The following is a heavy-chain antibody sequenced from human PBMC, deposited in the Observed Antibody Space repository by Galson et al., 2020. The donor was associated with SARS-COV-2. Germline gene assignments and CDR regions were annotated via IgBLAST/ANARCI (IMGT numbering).Heavy chain of an antibody. CDR2: IDSTGGFI. D-gene: IGHD2-2*01. V-gene: IGHV3-23*01. CDR3: AKTLVGNGGYMDV. J-gene: IGHJ6*03. CDR1: GFIFSVYA. Sequence: GALRLSCGGSGFIFSVYAMNWVRQAPGKGLEWVATIDSTGGFIYYQDSVQGRFTISRDNSKDTVFLQMNSLRAEDTAVYHCAKTLVGNGGYMDVWGKGTTVTVSS.